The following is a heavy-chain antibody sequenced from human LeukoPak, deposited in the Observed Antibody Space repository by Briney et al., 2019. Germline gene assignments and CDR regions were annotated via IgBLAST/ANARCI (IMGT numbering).Heavy chain of an antibody. CDR3: ARDAYYDSGSFDY. CDR1: GGSITSYY. Sequence: PSETLSLTCTVSGGSITSYYWSWIRQPAEKGLEWIGRIYTSGRTDYNPSLKSRVTMSVDTFKNHFSLRLNSVTAADTAVYYCARDAYYDSGSFDYWGQGTLVTVSS. CDR2: IYTSGRT. J-gene: IGHJ4*02. V-gene: IGHV4-4*07. D-gene: IGHD3-10*01.